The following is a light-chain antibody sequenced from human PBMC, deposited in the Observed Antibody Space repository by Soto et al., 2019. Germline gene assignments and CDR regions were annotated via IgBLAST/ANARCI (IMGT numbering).Light chain of an antibody. V-gene: IGLV2-14*03. Sequence: SALTQPASVSGSPGQSITISCTGTSSDVGGYNFVSWYQQHPGKAPKLMIYDVTNRPSGVSNRISGSKSGNTASLTISGLQAEDEADYYCSSYTSGTPYVFGTGTKLTVL. J-gene: IGLJ1*01. CDR2: DVT. CDR3: SSYTSGTPYV. CDR1: SSDVGGYNF.